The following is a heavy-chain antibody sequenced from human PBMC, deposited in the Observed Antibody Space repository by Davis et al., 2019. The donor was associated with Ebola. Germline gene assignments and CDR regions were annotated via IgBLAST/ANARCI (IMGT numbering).Heavy chain of an antibody. Sequence: GESLKISCAASGFTFSSYSMNWVRQAPGKGLEWVSSISSSSSYIYYADSVKGRFTISRDNAKNTLYLQMNSLRAEDTAVYYCARDSTGEGFDYWGQGTLVTVSS. J-gene: IGHJ4*02. CDR3: ARDSTGEGFDY. V-gene: IGHV3-21*01. D-gene: IGHD4-11*01. CDR1: GFTFSSYS. CDR2: ISSSSSYI.